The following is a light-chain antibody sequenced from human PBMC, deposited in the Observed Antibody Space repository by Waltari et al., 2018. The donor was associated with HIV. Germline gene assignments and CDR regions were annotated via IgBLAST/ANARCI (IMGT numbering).Light chain of an antibody. CDR2: GKN. CDR1: SLRSDY. J-gene: IGLJ3*02. CDR3: NSRDSSGNHWV. V-gene: IGLV3-19*01. Sequence: SSELTQDPAVSVALGQTVRITCQGDSLRSDYASWYQQTPGHAPVLVIYGKNSRPAGIPDRFSGSSSGNTASLTITVAQAEDEADYYCNSRDSSGNHWVFGGGTKLTVL.